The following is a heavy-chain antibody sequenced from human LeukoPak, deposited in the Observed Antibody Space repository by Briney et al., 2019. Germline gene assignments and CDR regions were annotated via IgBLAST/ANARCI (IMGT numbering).Heavy chain of an antibody. CDR2: INHSGST. J-gene: IGHJ4*02. V-gene: IGHV4-34*01. CDR3: ARRKTGYSSSWYGGYYFDY. Sequence: SETLSLTCAVYGGSFSGYYWRWIRQPPGKGLEWIGEINHSGSTNYNPSLKSRVTISVDTSKNQFSLKLSSVTAADTAVYYCARRKTGYSSSWYGGYYFDYWGQGTLVTVSS. D-gene: IGHD6-13*01. CDR1: GGSFSGYY.